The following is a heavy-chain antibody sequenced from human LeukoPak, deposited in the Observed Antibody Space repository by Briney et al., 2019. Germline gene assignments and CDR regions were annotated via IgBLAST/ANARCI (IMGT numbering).Heavy chain of an antibody. V-gene: IGHV4-59*08. J-gene: IGHJ4*02. Sequence: SETLSLTCTVSGGSISSYYWSWIRQPPGKGLEWIGYIYYSGSTNYNPSLKSRVTISVDTSKNQFSLKLSSVTAADTAVYYCARQQQLVSLYFDYWGLGTLVTVSS. CDR1: GGSISSYY. CDR2: IYYSGST. D-gene: IGHD6-13*01. CDR3: ARQQQLVSLYFDY.